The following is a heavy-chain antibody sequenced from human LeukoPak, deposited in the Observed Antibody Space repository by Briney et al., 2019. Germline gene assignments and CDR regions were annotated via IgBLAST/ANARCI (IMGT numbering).Heavy chain of an antibody. D-gene: IGHD3-22*01. CDR2: INPNSGGT. CDR1: GYTFTGYY. CDR3: ARDEDYYDSSGYYNWLDH. J-gene: IGHJ5*02. V-gene: IGHV1-2*02. Sequence: ASVRVSCKASGYTFTGYYMHWVRQAPGQGLEWMGWINPNSGGTNYAQKFQGGVTMTRDTSISTAYMELSRLRSDDTAVYYCARDEDYYDSSGYYNWLDHSGQRTPFTVSS.